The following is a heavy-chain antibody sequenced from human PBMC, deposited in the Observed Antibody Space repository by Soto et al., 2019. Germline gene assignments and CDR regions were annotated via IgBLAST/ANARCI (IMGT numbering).Heavy chain of an antibody. V-gene: IGHV3-21*01. D-gene: IGHD5-12*01. J-gene: IGHJ5*02. CDR2: ISSSSSYI. Sequence: PWWSLSLSCSASVFTFSSYSMNWVRQAPGKGLEWVSSISSSSSYIYYADSVKGRFTISRDNAKNSLYLQMNSLRAEDTAVYYCARDRGYSGSPLDPWGQGTLVTVSS. CDR3: ARDRGYSGSPLDP. CDR1: VFTFSSYS.